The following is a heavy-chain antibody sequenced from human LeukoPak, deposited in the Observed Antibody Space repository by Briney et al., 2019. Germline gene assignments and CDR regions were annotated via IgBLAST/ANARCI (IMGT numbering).Heavy chain of an antibody. CDR1: GFTVRSNY. CDR3: AKDSYVSGRPLHTFDV. D-gene: IGHD3-10*01. V-gene: IGHV3-53*01. Sequence: GGSLRLSCAASGFTVRSNYMSWVRQAPGKGLEWVSVIYSGGSTYYAESVKGQFTISRDNSQNTLFLQMNSLRVEDTAIYYCAKDSYVSGRPLHTFDVWGQGTMVTVSS. J-gene: IGHJ3*01. CDR2: IYSGGST.